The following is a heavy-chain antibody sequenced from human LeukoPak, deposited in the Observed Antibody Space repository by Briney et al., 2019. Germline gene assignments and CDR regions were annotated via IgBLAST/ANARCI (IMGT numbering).Heavy chain of an antibody. J-gene: IGHJ4*02. D-gene: IGHD1-1*01. CDR1: GFTVSSNY. Sequence: QSGGSLILSCAASGFTVSSNYMSWVRQAPGKGLEWVSAVSASGGSTYYAHSMKGRFTISRDNSKKTLFLQMKTLRAEDTATYYCARVGQPLSRYFFDYWGQGTLVTVSS. CDR2: VSASGGST. CDR3: ARVGQPLSRYFFDY. V-gene: IGHV3-23*01.